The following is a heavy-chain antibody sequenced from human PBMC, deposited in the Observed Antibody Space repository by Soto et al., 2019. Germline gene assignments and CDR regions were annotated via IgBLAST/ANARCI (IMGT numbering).Heavy chain of an antibody. CDR3: ARDIRGYSRAFDY. D-gene: IGHD5-18*01. Sequence: PSETLSLTCTVSGDSVGSASYYWTWIRQPPGEGLEWIGYISATGSTNYNPSLKSRLTISVDTSKNHFSLRLSFMTAADTAVYYCARDIRGYSRAFDYWGQGTLVTV. CDR2: ISATGST. CDR1: GDSVGSASYY. V-gene: IGHV4-61*03. J-gene: IGHJ4*02.